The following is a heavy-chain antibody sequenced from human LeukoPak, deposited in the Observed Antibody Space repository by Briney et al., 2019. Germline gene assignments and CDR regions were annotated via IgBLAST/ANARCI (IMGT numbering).Heavy chain of an antibody. J-gene: IGHJ5*02. D-gene: IGHD3-22*01. CDR1: GGSFSGYY. V-gene: IGHV4-34*01. CDR2: INHSGGT. CDR3: ARFPYYYDSSGYLP. Sequence: PSETLSLTCAVYGGSFSGYYWSWIRQPPGKGLEWIGEINHSGGTNYNPSLKSRVTISVDTSKNQFSLKLSSVTAADTAVYYCARFPYYYDSSGYLPWGQGTLVTVSS.